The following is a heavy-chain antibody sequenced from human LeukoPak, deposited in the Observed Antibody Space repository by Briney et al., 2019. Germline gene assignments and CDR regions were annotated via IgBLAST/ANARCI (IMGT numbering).Heavy chain of an antibody. CDR2: IYTRGST. J-gene: IGHJ5*02. CDR1: GGSVSSGRYY. Sequence: PSETLSLTCTVSGGSVSSGRYYWSWIRQPAGKGLEWIGRIYTRGSTNYNPSLKSRVTISVDTSKNQFSLNLTSVTAADTAVYYCARGSWYRNWFDPWGQGTLVTVSS. D-gene: IGHD6-13*01. V-gene: IGHV4-61*02. CDR3: ARGSWYRNWFDP.